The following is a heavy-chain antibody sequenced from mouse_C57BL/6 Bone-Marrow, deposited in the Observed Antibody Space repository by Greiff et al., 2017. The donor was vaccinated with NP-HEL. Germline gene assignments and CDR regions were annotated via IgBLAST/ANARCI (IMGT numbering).Heavy chain of an antibody. J-gene: IGHJ3*01. CDR3: ARVEYSNYVAY. CDR1: GYTFTSYG. D-gene: IGHD2-5*01. Sequence: VQLKESGAELARPGASVKLSCKASGYTFTSYGISWVKQRTGQGLEWIGEIYPRSGNTYYNEKFKGKATLTADKSSSTAYMELRSLTSEDSAVYFCARVEYSNYVAYWGQGTLVTVSA. CDR2: IYPRSGNT. V-gene: IGHV1-81*01.